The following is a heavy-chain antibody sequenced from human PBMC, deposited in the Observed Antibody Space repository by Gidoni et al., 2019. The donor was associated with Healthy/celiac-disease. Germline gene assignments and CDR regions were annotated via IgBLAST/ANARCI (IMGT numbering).Heavy chain of an antibody. Sequence: EVQLVESGGGLVQTGGSLRLSCAASGFTFSSYSMNWVRQAQGKGLECVSYISSSSSTIYYADSVKGRFTISRDNAKNSLYLQMNSLRDEDTAVYYCAREITDFGVVILGMDVGGQGTTVTVSS. J-gene: IGHJ6*02. CDR3: AREITDFGVVILGMDV. D-gene: IGHD3-3*01. V-gene: IGHV3-48*02. CDR1: GFTFSSYS. CDR2: ISSSSSTI.